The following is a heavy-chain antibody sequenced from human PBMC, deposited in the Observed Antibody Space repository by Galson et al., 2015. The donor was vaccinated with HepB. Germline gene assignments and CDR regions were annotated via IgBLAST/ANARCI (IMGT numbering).Heavy chain of an antibody. CDR1: GYTFTNHY. CDR3: ARVSLGSGNHLLDY. J-gene: IGHJ4*02. D-gene: IGHD3-10*01. Sequence: SVKVSCKASGYTFTNHYMHWVRQAPGQGLEWMGIINPSDGSTTYAQKFQGRVTMTRDTSTSTVFMEMSSLRSEDTAVYYCARVSLGSGNHLLDYWGQGTLVTVSS. CDR2: INPSDGST. V-gene: IGHV1-46*01.